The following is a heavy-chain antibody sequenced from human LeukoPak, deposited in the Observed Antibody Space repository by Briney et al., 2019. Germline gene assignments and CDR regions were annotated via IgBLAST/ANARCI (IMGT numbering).Heavy chain of an antibody. J-gene: IGHJ4*02. CDR2: IYPGDSHT. D-gene: IGHD2-2*02. CDR1: GCRFNSYW. CDR3: AIAGDSSTSCYRCFDY. Sequence: GEALETSFQGSGCRFNSYWIGWVRDTPGKGEGWMGIIYPGDSHTRYRPSFQGQVTISADKSISTAYLQWSSLKASDTAMYYCAIAGDSSTSCYRCFDYWGQGTLVTVSS. V-gene: IGHV5-51*01.